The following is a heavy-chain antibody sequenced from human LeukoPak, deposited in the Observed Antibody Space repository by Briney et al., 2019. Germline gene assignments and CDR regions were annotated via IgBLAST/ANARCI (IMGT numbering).Heavy chain of an antibody. J-gene: IGHJ5*02. D-gene: IGHD3-10*01. CDR1: EFTFSSYV. CDR3: AKDPGTITMVRGVA. Sequence: GGSLRLSCAASEFTFSSYVMNRVRQAPGKGLEWVSIISGSGGSTYYADSVKGRFTISRENSKNTLYPEMNSLRAEDTAVYYCAKDPGTITMVRGVAWGQGTLVTISS. V-gene: IGHV3-23*01. CDR2: ISGSGGST.